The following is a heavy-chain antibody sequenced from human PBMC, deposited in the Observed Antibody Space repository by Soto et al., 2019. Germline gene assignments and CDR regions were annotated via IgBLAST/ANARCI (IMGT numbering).Heavy chain of an antibody. J-gene: IGHJ2*01. CDR2: IYYSGST. V-gene: IGHV4-30-4*01. CDR1: GGSISSGDYY. D-gene: IGHD2-21*01. CDR3: ARLTGGDYWYFDL. Sequence: SETLSLTCTVSGGSISSGDYYWSWIRQPPGKGLEWIGYIYYSGSTYYNPSLKSRVTISVDTSKNQFSLKLSSVTAADTAVYYCARLTGGDYWYFDLWGRGTLVTVSS.